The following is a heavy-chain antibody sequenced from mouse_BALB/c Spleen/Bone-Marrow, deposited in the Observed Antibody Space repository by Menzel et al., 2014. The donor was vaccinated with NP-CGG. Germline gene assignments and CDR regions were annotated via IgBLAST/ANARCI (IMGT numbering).Heavy chain of an antibody. D-gene: IGHD1-1*01. V-gene: IGHV1-18*01. J-gene: IGHJ3*01. CDR3: ARDYYGSSYGFAY. CDR1: GYSFTGYT. Sequence: DVKLQESGPERVKPGASMKISCEASGYSFTGYTMNWVKQSHGKNLEWIGLINPYNGGTSYNQKFKGKATLTVDKSSSTAYMELLSLTSEDSAVYYCARDYYGSSYGFAYWCQGTLVTVSA. CDR2: INPYNGGT.